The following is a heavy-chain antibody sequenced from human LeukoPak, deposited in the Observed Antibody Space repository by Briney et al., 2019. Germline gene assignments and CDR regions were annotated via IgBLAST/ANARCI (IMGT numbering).Heavy chain of an antibody. CDR2: IYSGGST. CDR1: GFTVSSNY. CDR3: ARDSGDSYGYFDY. Sequence: PGGSLRLSCAASGFTVSSNYMSWVRQAPGKGLEWVSVIYSGGSTYYADPVKGRFTISRHNSKNTLYLQMNSLRAEDTAVYYCARDSGDSYGYFDYWGQGTLVTVSS. V-gene: IGHV3-53*04. D-gene: IGHD5-18*01. J-gene: IGHJ4*02.